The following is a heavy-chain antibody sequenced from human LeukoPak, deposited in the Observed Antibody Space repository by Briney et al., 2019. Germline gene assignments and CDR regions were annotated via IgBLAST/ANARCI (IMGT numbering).Heavy chain of an antibody. J-gene: IGHJ5*02. Sequence: GGSLRLSCAASGFIFSSYDMSWVRQAPGKGPEWVSTIRSSGVTTYYADSVKGRFTISRDNAKNTLHLQMDSLTVEDTAVYYCAVSNWMDPWGQGTLVTVSS. CDR1: GFIFSSYD. V-gene: IGHV3-23*01. CDR2: IRSSGVTT. CDR3: AVSNWMDP.